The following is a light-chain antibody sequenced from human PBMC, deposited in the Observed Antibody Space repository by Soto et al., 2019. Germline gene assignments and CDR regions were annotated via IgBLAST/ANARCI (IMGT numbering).Light chain of an antibody. V-gene: IGKV1-5*01. J-gene: IGKJ1*01. Sequence: DIQMTQSPSTLSASVVDRFTITFLASQSISIWLAWYQQKPGKAPNLLIYDVSNLESGVPSRFSGSGSGTEFTLTISSLQADDFATYYCQQYNSYSPWTFGQGTTVDI. CDR2: DVS. CDR1: QSISIW. CDR3: QQYNSYSPWT.